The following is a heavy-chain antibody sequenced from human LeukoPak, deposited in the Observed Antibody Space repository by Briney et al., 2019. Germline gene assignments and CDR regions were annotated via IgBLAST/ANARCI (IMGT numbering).Heavy chain of an antibody. Sequence: ASVKVSCKASGYTFTSYGINWVRQATGQGLEWMGWMNPNSGNTGYAQKFQGRVTITRNTSISTAYMELSSLRSEDTAVYYCAARIAVAGDSFDYWGQGTLVTVSS. CDR2: MNPNSGNT. CDR3: AARIAVAGDSFDY. CDR1: GYTFTSYG. V-gene: IGHV1-8*03. D-gene: IGHD6-19*01. J-gene: IGHJ4*02.